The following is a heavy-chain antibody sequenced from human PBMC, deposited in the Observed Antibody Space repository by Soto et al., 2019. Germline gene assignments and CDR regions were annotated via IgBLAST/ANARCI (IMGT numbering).Heavy chain of an antibody. CDR2: ITSKTGEQ. CDR1: GFTFNKYS. J-gene: IGHJ4*02. Sequence: PGGSLRLSCAASGFTFNKYSMNWVRQAPGKGLEWVSSITSKTGEQYYADSVKGRFIISRDNTNNSLSLQVTSLRDEDTAVYYCARDLMPNDRGLGDLAYWGQGTLVTVSS. V-gene: IGHV3-21*06. CDR3: ARDLMPNDRGLGDLAY. D-gene: IGHD3-22*01.